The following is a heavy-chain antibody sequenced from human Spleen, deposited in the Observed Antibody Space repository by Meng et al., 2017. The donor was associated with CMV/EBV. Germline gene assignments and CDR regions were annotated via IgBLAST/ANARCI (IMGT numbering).Heavy chain of an antibody. CDR2: INSDGSST. CDR1: GFTFSSYA. CDR3: ARDVVEGSVWLGY. J-gene: IGHJ4*02. V-gene: IGHV3-74*01. Sequence: GESLKISCAASGFTFSSYAMNWVRQVPGKGLVWVSRINSDGSSTSYADSVKGRFTISRDNGKNTLYLQMNSLRAEDTAVYYCARDVVEGSVWLGYWGQGTLVTVSS. D-gene: IGHD2-15*01.